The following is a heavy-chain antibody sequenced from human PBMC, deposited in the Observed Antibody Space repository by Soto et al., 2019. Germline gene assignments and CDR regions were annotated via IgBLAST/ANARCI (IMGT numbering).Heavy chain of an antibody. CDR3: GRPRGYGWGNSVNHYLNC. CDR1: GFTFSSYA. CDR2: ISYDVSNK. J-gene: IGHJ4*01. Sequence: GGSLRLSCAASGFTFSSYAMYWVRQAPGKGLEWVAVISYDVSNKDYADSVKGQFTPPRNNSKNGLYLKMNALRGGDGVVYSWGRPRGYGWGNSVNHYLNCWAHEPLVTFP. V-gene: IGHV3-30-3*01. D-gene: IGHD3-10*01.